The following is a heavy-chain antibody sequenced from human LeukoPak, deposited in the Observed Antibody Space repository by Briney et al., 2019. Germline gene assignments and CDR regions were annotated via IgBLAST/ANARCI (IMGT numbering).Heavy chain of an antibody. Sequence: GGSLRLSCAVSGFTFSHSEMNWVRQAPGKGLEWISYINSIGSTIYYADSVKGRFTISRDNAKNSLYLQMNSLRAEDTAVHYCAREPNAFDIWGQGTMVTVSS. CDR2: INSIGSTI. V-gene: IGHV3-48*03. CDR3: AREPNAFDI. J-gene: IGHJ3*02. CDR1: GFTFSHSE.